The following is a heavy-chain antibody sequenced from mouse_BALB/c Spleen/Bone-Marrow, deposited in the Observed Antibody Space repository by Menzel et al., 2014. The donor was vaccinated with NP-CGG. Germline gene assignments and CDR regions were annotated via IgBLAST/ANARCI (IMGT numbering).Heavy chain of an antibody. J-gene: IGHJ2*01. CDR3: ARLDCYGYLNY. Sequence: EVMLVESGGGLVQPGGSLKLSCAASGFDFSRYWMSWVRQAPGKGLEWIGEINPDSSTINYTPSLKDKFIISRDNAKNTLYLRLNEVRSEDTALYYCARLDCYGYLNYWGQGTTLTVSS. D-gene: IGHD1-1*01. V-gene: IGHV4-1*02. CDR2: INPDSSTI. CDR1: GFDFSRYW.